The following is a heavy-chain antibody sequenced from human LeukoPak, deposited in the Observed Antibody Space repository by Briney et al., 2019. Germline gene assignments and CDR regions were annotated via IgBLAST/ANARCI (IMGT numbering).Heavy chain of an antibody. CDR1: GGSFSGYY. CDR2: INHSGST. CDR3: ASKAAAGTGGIYFDY. Sequence: SETLSLTCAVYGGSFSGYYWSWIRQPPGKALEWIGEINHSGSTNYNPSLKSRVTISVDTSKNQFSLKLSSVTAADTAVYYCASKAAAGTGGIYFDYWGQGTLVTASS. V-gene: IGHV4-34*01. J-gene: IGHJ4*02. D-gene: IGHD6-13*01.